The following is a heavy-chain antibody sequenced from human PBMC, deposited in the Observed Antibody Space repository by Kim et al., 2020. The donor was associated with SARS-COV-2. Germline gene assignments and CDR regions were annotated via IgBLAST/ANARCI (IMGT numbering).Heavy chain of an antibody. V-gene: IGHV4-39*01. Sequence: PSLASRVTLSVDTSKTQFSLKLSSVTAADSAVYYGARHYAHSIAARAFDYWGQGTLVTVSS. J-gene: IGHJ4*02. D-gene: IGHD6-6*01. CDR3: ARHYAHSIAARAFDY.